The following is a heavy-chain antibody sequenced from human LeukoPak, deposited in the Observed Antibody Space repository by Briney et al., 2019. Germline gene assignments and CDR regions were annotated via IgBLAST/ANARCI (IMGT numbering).Heavy chain of an antibody. D-gene: IGHD3-22*01. CDR3: ARGTPYDSSEPNAFDI. V-gene: IGHV3-30-3*01. CDR2: ISYGGSNK. Sequence: GGSLRLSCAASGFTFSSYAMHWVRQAPGKGLEWVAVISYGGSNKYYADSVKGRFTISRDNSKNTLYLQMNGLRAEDTAVYYCARGTPYDSSEPNAFDIWGQGTMVTVSS. CDR1: GFTFSSYA. J-gene: IGHJ3*02.